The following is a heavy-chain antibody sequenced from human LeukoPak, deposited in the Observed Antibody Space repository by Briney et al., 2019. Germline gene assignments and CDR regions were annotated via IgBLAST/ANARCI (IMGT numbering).Heavy chain of an antibody. D-gene: IGHD3-22*01. CDR1: GGSISSSNYY. CDR2: IYYGGTT. Sequence: SETLSLTCTVSGGSISSSNYYWGWIRQPPGKGLEWIGRIYYGGTTYYNPSRKSRVTISLDTSMNQFSLRVSSVTAADTAVYYCARRMADSNYYGMDVWGQGTTVTASS. V-gene: IGHV4-39*01. J-gene: IGHJ6*02. CDR3: ARRMADSNYYGMDV.